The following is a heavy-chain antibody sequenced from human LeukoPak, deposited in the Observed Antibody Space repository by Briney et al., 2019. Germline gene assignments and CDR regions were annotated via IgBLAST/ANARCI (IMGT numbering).Heavy chain of an antibody. D-gene: IGHD6-13*01. CDR2: IYYSGST. CDR3: ARVLRTGSSWYKKGGAFDI. CDR1: GGSVSSGSYY. V-gene: IGHV4-61*01. J-gene: IGHJ3*02. Sequence: SETLSLTCTVSGGSVSSGSYYWSWIRQPPGKGLEWIGYIYYSGSTNYNPSLKSRVTISVDTSKNQFSLKLSSVTAADTAVYYCARVLRTGSSWYKKGGAFDIWGQGTMVTVSS.